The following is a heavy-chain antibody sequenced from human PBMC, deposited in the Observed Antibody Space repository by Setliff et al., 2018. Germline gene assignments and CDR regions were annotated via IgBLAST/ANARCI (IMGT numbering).Heavy chain of an antibody. CDR2: ISGGADKT. CDR3: ASNPRKGRSGGYFYDDPYYYYMDV. D-gene: IGHD1-26*01. CDR1: GFDYA. Sequence: GGSLRLSCVVSGFDYAMSWVRQAPGKRLEWVSSISGGADKTYYADSVRGRFTISRDNSKNILYLQMNSLRPEDTAVYYCASNPRKGRSGGYFYDDPYYYYMDVWGKGTTVTVSS. J-gene: IGHJ6*03. V-gene: IGHV3-23*01.